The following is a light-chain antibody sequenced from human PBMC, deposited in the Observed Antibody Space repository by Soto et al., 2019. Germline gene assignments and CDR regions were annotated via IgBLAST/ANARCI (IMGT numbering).Light chain of an antibody. CDR2: GAS. V-gene: IGKV3-15*01. CDR1: QSVSSN. CDR3: QQRISWPRT. J-gene: IGKJ1*01. Sequence: IVLTQSPATLSLSPGERATLSCRASQSVSSNLAWYQQKPGQAPRLLIYGASTRATGIPARFSGSGSGTEFTLTISSLQSEDFVVYYCQQRISWPRTFGQGTKVDI.